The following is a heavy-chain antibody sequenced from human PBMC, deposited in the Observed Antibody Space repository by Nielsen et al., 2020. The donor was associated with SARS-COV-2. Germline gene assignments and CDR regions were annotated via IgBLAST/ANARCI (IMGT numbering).Heavy chain of an antibody. CDR1: GGSLSSRNYY. D-gene: IGHD2-2*01. CDR2: IYYSGSV. J-gene: IGHJ3*02. CDR3: ARGDIAVVPAAMFRGDDAFDI. Sequence: GSLRLPCTVSGGSLSSRNYYWGWIRQPPGKGLEWIGTIYYSGSVSYNPSLRSRVTISVDTSKKHFSLKLTSVTAADTAVYFCARGDIAVVPAAMFRGDDAFDIWGQGTMVRVS. V-gene: IGHV4-39*02.